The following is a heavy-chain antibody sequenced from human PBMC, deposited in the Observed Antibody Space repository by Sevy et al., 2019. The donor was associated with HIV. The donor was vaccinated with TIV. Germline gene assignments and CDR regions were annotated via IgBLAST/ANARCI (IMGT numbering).Heavy chain of an antibody. CDR2: ISSSGSTI. D-gene: IGHD3-3*01. Sequence: GGSLRLSCAASGFTFSDYYMSWIRQAPGKGLEWVSYISSSGSTIYYADRVKGRFTISRANAKNSLYLQMKSLRAEDAAVYYCAGYCDFWSGYPGMDVWGQGTTVTVSS. J-gene: IGHJ6*02. CDR3: AGYCDFWSGYPGMDV. V-gene: IGHV3-11*01. CDR1: GFTFSDYY.